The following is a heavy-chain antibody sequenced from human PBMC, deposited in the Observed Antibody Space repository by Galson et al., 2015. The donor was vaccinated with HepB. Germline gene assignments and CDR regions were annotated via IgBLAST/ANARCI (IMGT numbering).Heavy chain of an antibody. Sequence: PALVKPTQTLTLTCTFSGFSLSTSGVGVGWIRQPPGKALEWLALIYWNDDKRYSPSLKSRLTITKDTSKNQVVLTMTNMDPVDTATYYCAHSLRGMVRGVIRGSPTHFDYWGQGTLVTVSS. D-gene: IGHD3-10*01. J-gene: IGHJ4*02. V-gene: IGHV2-5*01. CDR2: IYWNDDK. CDR1: GFSLSTSGVG. CDR3: AHSLRGMVRGVIRGSPTHFDY.